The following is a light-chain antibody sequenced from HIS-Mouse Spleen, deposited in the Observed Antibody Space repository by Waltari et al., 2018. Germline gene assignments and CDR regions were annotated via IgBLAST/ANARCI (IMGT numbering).Light chain of an antibody. CDR1: SSDVGSYNL. CDR3: CSYAGSSTYWV. Sequence: QSALTQPASVSGSPGQSITISCTGPSSDVGSYNLVPWYQQHPGKAPKLMIYEGSKRPSGVSNRFSGSKSGNTASLTISGLQAEDEADYYCCSYAGSSTYWVFGGGTKLTVL. V-gene: IGLV2-23*01. CDR2: EGS. J-gene: IGLJ3*02.